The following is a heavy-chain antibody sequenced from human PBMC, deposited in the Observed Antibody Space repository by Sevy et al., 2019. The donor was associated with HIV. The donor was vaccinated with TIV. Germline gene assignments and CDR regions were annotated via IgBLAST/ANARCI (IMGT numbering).Heavy chain of an antibody. V-gene: IGHV3-30-3*01. CDR3: ARDRLGSIDY. CDR2: VSSDGSEI. CDR1: GFTFSTYA. D-gene: IGHD7-27*01. J-gene: IGHJ4*02. Sequence: GGSLRLSCAVSGFTFSTYAMHWVRQAPGKGLECVPIVSSDGSEINYADSVKGRFTISRDNSRNTLYLQMNSLRTEDTALYYCARDRLGSIDYWGQGTLVTVSS.